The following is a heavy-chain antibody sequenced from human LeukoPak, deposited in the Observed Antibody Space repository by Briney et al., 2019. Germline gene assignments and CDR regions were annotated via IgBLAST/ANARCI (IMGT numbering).Heavy chain of an antibody. CDR3: ARDTSSGWYAYFDY. CDR1: GITFSSYA. Sequence: PGGSQRLSCAASGITFSSYAMHWVRQAPGKGLEWLAVISYDGSNKNYADSVKGRFTISRDNSKNTLYLQMNSLRAEDTAVYYCARDTSSGWYAYFDYWGQGTLVTVSS. CDR2: ISYDGSNK. V-gene: IGHV3-30-3*01. J-gene: IGHJ4*02. D-gene: IGHD6-19*01.